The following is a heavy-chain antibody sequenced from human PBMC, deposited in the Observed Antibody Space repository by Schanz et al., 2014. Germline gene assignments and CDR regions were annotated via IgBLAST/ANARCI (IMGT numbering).Heavy chain of an antibody. Sequence: VQLVESGGGVVQPGRSLRLSCAVSGFTFSSYAMSWVRQAPGKGLEWVSSISHSGGSKYYADSVKGRFTISRDNSENTLYLQMNSLSADDTAVFYCAKGMGYCSGGTCYDYYYYGLDVWGQGTTXTVSS. CDR1: GFTFSSYA. J-gene: IGHJ6*02. CDR3: AKGMGYCSGGTCYDYYYYGLDV. CDR2: ISHSGGSK. D-gene: IGHD2-15*01. V-gene: IGHV3-23*04.